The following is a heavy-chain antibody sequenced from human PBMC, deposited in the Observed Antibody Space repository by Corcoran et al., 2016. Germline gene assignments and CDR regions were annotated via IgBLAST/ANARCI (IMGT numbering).Heavy chain of an antibody. V-gene: IGHV3-30*03. D-gene: IGHD1-7*01. CDR2: ISHDGSTK. CDR3: ARDRGRMGSLELDNYHFGKDV. J-gene: IGHJ6*02. CDR1: GFTFSSYG. Sequence: QVQLVESGGGVVQPGRSLRLSCVVSGFTFSSYGIHWVRQAPVKGLEWVAVISHDGSTKYYADSVKGRFTISRDNSKNTLYLQMNSLTFEDTVVYYCARDRGRMGSLELDNYHFGKDVWGQGTTVTVSS.